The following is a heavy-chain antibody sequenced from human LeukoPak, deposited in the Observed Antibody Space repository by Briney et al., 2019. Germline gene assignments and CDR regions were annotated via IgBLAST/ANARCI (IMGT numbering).Heavy chain of an antibody. D-gene: IGHD3-16*02. CDR2: IYYSGFT. CDR3: ARAVISFAGLIAKGFDS. CDR1: GASFSTDY. J-gene: IGHJ4*02. V-gene: IGHV4-59*01. Sequence: SETLSLTCTVSGASFSTDYWSWIRQPPGKGLEWVGYIYYSGFTAYNPSLKSRVTMSVDTSKNQFSLRLSSVTAADTAVYFYARAVISFAGLIAKGFDSWGQGTLVTISS.